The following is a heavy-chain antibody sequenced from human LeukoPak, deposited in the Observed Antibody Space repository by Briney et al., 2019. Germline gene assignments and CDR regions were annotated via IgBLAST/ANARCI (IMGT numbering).Heavy chain of an antibody. D-gene: IGHD1-26*01. CDR2: INPNSGGT. CDR3: ARSLKWELPPFDY. CDR1: GYTFTSYY. Sequence: EASVKVSCKASGYTFTSYYMHWVRQAPGQGLEWMGWINPNSGGTNYAQKFQGRVTMTRDTSISTAYMEPSRLRSDDTAVYYCARSLKWELPPFDYWGQGTLVTVSS. J-gene: IGHJ4*02. V-gene: IGHV1-2*02.